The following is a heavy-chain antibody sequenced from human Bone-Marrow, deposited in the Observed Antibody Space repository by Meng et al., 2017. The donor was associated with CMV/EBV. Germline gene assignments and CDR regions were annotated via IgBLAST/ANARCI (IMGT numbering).Heavy chain of an antibody. CDR1: GYTFTGYY. J-gene: IGHJ3*02. CDR3: ARDQKARGMATIRRANAFDI. Sequence: ASVKVSCKASGYTFTGYYMHWVRQAPGQGLEWMGWINPNSGGTNYAQKFQGRVTMTRDTSISTAYMELSRLGSDDTAVYYCARDQKARGMATIRRANAFDIWGQGTMVTVSS. CDR2: INPNSGGT. V-gene: IGHV1-2*02. D-gene: IGHD5-24*01.